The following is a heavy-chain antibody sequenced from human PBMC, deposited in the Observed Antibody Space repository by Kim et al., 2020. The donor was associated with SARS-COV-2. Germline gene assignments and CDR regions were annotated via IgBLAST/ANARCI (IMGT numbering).Heavy chain of an antibody. CDR2: IYHSGST. CDR1: GYSISSGYY. Sequence: SETLSLTCTVSGYSISSGYYWGWIRQPPGKGLEWIGSIYHSGSTYYNPSLKSRVTISVDTSKNQFSLKLSSVTAADTAVYYCARARDDFWSGYYTFHYYYYYGMDVWGQGTTVTVSS. J-gene: IGHJ6*02. D-gene: IGHD3-3*01. V-gene: IGHV4-38-2*02. CDR3: ARARDDFWSGYYTFHYYYYYGMDV.